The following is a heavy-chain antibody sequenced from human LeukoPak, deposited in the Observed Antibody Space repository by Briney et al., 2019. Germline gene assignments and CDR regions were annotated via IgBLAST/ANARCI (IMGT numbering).Heavy chain of an antibody. D-gene: IGHD1-26*01. CDR2: IYSSGST. CDR1: GGSINSETYY. Sequence: SETLSLTCTVSGGSINSETYYWSWIRQPPGKGLEWIGYIYSSGSTNYNSLVKSRVTISVDTSKNQFSLRLTSVTTADTAVYYCARLSRWSYEWFDPWGQGILVTVSS. V-gene: IGHV4-61*01. J-gene: IGHJ5*02. CDR3: ARLSRWSYEWFDP.